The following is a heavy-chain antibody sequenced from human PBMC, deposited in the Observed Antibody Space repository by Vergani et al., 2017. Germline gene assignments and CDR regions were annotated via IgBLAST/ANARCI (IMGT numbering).Heavy chain of an antibody. CDR2: IDHTGRP. V-gene: IGHV4-34*01. CDR1: GGSFTSYH. D-gene: IGHD2-8*01. Sequence: QVQLQQWGGGLLKPSETLSLTCVVNGGSFTSYHWTWIRQSPGEGLEWVGDIDHTGRPDYNPSLKSRLTMSVDKSRNQFSLTLNSVTATDTALYFCARVNTEANGHLYYYYYMHVWGQGTAVTVS. J-gene: IGHJ6*03. CDR3: ARVNTEANGHLYYYYYMHV.